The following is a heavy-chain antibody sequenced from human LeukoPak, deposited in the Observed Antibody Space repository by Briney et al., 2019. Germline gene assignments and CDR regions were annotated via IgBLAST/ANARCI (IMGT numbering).Heavy chain of an antibody. CDR3: AKDTITYSGSYCYFDY. D-gene: IGHD1-26*01. V-gene: IGHV3-30*02. Sequence: GGSLRLSCAASGFTFSSYGMHWVRQAPGKGLEWVEFIRYDGSNKYYADSVKGRLTISRDNSKNTLYLQMNSLRAEDTAVYYCAKDTITYSGSYCYFDYWGQGTLVTVSS. J-gene: IGHJ4*02. CDR2: IRYDGSNK. CDR1: GFTFSSYG.